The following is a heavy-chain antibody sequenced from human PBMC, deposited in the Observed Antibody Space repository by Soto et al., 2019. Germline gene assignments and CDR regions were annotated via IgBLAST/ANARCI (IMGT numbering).Heavy chain of an antibody. V-gene: IGHV2-5*01. CDR3: VHRLDVPGLAFDP. Sequence: SCPTLVNPTQTLRLTCAFSGFSLSASGASVGWIRQPPGKALEWLAHIYWNDDKRYSPSLRSRLTISKDTSKNQVVLTFTNMDPAGTGTYYCVHRLDVPGLAFDPWGQGTLVTVSS. J-gene: IGHJ5*02. D-gene: IGHD3-10*02. CDR2: IYWNDDK. CDR1: GFSLSASGAS.